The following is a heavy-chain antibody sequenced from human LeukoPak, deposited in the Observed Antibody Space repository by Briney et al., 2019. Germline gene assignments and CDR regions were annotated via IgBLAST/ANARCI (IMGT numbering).Heavy chain of an antibody. CDR1: GFSFSSYG. CDR3: AKFYGY. V-gene: IGHV3-30*18. J-gene: IGHJ4*02. D-gene: IGHD3-10*01. CDR2: ISNDARGK. Sequence: PGGSLRLSCAASGFSFSSYGMHWVRQAPGKGLEWVAVISNDARGKYYADSVKGRFTISRDNSKNTVYLQMNSLRAEDTAVYYCAKFYGYWGQGTLVTVSS.